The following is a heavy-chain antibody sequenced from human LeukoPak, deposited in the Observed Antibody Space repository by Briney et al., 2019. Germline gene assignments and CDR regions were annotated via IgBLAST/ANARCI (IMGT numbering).Heavy chain of an antibody. V-gene: IGHV1-69*13. CDR2: IIPVYGTP. D-gene: IGHD3-22*01. Sequence: GASVKVSCKASGGTFSRFTISWVRQAPGQGLEWMGGIIPVYGTPNYAQKFQGRVTIIADQSTSTAYMELSSLRFEDTAVYYCARTRWYYHDSNGYMTYFDYWGQGTLVTVSS. CDR3: ARTRWYYHDSNGYMTYFDY. J-gene: IGHJ4*02. CDR1: GGTFSRFT.